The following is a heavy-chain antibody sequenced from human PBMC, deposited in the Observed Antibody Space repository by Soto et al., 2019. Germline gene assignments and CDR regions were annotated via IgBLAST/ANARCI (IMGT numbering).Heavy chain of an antibody. J-gene: IGHJ4*02. V-gene: IGHV4-39*01. CDR3: ARSRGGWGESDY. CDR1: GGSISSSNYY. D-gene: IGHD3-16*01. CDR2: IYYSVST. Sequence: SETLSLTCTVSGGSISSSNYYWGWICQPPGKGLEWIGSIYYSVSTYYSPSLKSRVTISVDTSKNQFSLKLSSVTAADTAVYYCARSRGGWGESDYWGQGSLVTVSS.